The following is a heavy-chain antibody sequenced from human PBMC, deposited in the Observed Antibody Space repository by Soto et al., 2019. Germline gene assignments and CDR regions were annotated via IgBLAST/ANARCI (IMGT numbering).Heavy chain of an antibody. CDR3: AKRYSSSWYYYYYGMDV. V-gene: IGHV3-23*01. D-gene: IGHD6-13*01. Sequence: PGGSLRLSCAASGFTFSSYAMSWVRQAPGKGLEWVSAISGSGGSTYFADSVKGRFTISRDNSKNTLYLQMNSLRAEDTAVYYCAKRYSSSWYYYYYGMDVWGQGTTVTVSS. J-gene: IGHJ6*02. CDR2: ISGSGGST. CDR1: GFTFSSYA.